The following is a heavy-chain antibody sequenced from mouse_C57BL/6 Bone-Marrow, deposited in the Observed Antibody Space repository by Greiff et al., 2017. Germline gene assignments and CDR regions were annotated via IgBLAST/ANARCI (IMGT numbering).Heavy chain of an antibody. V-gene: IGHV5-16*01. J-gene: IGHJ4*01. CDR1: GFTFSDYY. CDR2: INYDGSST. Sequence: EVKLEESEGGLVQPGRSMKLSCTASGFTFSDYYMAWVRQVPEKGLQWVANINYDGSSTYYLDSLKIRFIISRDNAKNLLYLQMSSLKSDDTATYYCARDVYYAMDYWGQGTAVTVSS. CDR3: ARDVYYAMDY.